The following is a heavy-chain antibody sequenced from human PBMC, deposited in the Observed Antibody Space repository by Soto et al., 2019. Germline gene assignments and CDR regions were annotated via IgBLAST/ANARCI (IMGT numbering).Heavy chain of an antibody. CDR2: IKQDGSEK. J-gene: IGHJ6*02. D-gene: IGHD2-2*01. Sequence: GGSLRLSCAASGFTFSSYLMSWVRQAPGKGLEWVANIKQDGSEKYYVDSVKGRFTISRDNAKNSLYLQMNSLRAEDTAVYYCARADIVVVPAADGMDVWGQGTTVTVSS. CDR3: ARADIVVVPAADGMDV. V-gene: IGHV3-7*03. CDR1: GFTFSSYL.